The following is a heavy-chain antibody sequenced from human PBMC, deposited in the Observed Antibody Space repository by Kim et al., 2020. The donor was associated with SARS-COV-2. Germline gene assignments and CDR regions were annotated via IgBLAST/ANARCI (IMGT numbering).Heavy chain of an antibody. CDR2: IIPIFGTA. J-gene: IGHJ6*02. D-gene: IGHD5-12*01. CDR3: ARDYSGYDFGDYYYYGMDV. Sequence: SVKVSCKASGGTFSSYAISWVRQAPGQGLEWMGGIIPIFGTANYAQKFQGRVTITADESTSTAYMELSSLRSEDTAVYYCARDYSGYDFGDYYYYGMDVWGQGTTVTVSS. V-gene: IGHV1-69*13. CDR1: GGTFSSYA.